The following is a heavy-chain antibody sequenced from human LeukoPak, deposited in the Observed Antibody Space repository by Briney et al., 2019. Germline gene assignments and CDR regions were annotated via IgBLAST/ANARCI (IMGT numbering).Heavy chain of an antibody. V-gene: IGHV1-18*04. Sequence: GASVKVSCKASGYTFTSYYIYWVRQAPGQGLEWMGWISAYNGNTNYAQKLQGRVTMTTDTSTSTAYMELRSLRSDDTAVYYCARFTSASIAARSYYYYYMDVWGKGTTVTVSS. CDR1: GYTFTSYY. CDR2: ISAYNGNT. CDR3: ARFTSASIAARSYYYYYMDV. J-gene: IGHJ6*03. D-gene: IGHD6-6*01.